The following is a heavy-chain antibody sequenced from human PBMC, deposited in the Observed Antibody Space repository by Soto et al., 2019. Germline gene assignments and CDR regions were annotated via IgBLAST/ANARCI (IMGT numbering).Heavy chain of an antibody. CDR2: IIPIFGTA. Sequence: SVKPSCKDSGGTFRSYAISWVRQAPGQGLEWMGGIIPIFGTANYAQKFQGRVTITADESTSTAYMELSIFISEDTAVYYCASGGNNHFYPLVCWG. J-gene: IGHJ1*01. D-gene: IGHD1-20*01. CDR1: GGTFRSYA. V-gene: IGHV1-69*13. CDR3: ASGGNNHFYPLVC.